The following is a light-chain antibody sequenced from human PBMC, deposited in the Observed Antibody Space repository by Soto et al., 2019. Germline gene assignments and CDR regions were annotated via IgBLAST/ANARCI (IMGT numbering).Light chain of an antibody. Sequence: QAVVIQPPSASGTPGQRVTISCSGRNSNIGSNTVSWYHQVPGTAPKVVIYRSDQRPSGVPDRLSASKSGTSASLAISGLQSADEGDYYCVAWDDRLNGWVFGGGTKLTVL. V-gene: IGLV1-44*01. CDR2: RSD. J-gene: IGLJ3*02. CDR3: VAWDDRLNGWV. CDR1: NSNIGSNT.